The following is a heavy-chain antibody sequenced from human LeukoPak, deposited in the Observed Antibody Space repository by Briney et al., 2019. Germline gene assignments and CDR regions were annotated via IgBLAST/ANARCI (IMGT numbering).Heavy chain of an antibody. CDR3: ARSDPRSCDI. J-gene: IGHJ3*02. Sequence: GGSLRHSCAASGFTFSTSWMRWVRRAPGKGVEWVATIKEEGSEKNYLDSVKGRFAISRDNAKNSLYLQINSLRVEDTAVYYCARSDPRSCDIWGQGTKVTVSS. CDR2: IKEEGSEK. CDR1: GFTFSTSW. V-gene: IGHV3-7*04.